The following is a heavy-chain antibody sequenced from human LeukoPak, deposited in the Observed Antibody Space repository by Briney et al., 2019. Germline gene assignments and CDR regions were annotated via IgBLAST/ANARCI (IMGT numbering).Heavy chain of an antibody. D-gene: IGHD4-17*01. CDR1: GGSISSSSYY. CDR3: AREDYGDYVGFDY. V-gene: IGHV4-39*01. Sequence: SETLSLTCTVSGGSISSSSYYWGWIRQPPGKGLEWIGSIYYSGSTYYNPSLKSRVTISVDTSKNQFSLKLSSVTAADTAVYYCAREDYGDYVGFDYWGQGTLVTVSS. CDR2: IYYSGST. J-gene: IGHJ4*02.